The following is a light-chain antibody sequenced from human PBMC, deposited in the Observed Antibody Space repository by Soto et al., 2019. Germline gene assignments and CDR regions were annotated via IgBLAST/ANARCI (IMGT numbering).Light chain of an antibody. J-gene: IGLJ2*01. Sequence: QSALTQPASVSGSPGQSITISCTGTSSEIGAYNFVSWYQQHPGKAPKLMLYDVNIRPSGVSNRFSGSKSGNTASLTISGLQAEDEADYYCTSWTTSTTMIFVGGTKLTVL. V-gene: IGLV2-14*03. CDR3: TSWTTSTTMI. CDR1: SSEIGAYNF. CDR2: DVN.